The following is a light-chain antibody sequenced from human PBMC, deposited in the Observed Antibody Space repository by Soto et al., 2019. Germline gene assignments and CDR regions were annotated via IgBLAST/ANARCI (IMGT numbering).Light chain of an antibody. V-gene: IGLV2-14*01. CDR3: SSYTSSNTVV. CDR2: EVS. CDR1: SSHVGGYNY. J-gene: IGLJ2*01. Sequence: QSALTQPASVSGSPGQSITISCTGTSSHVGGYNYVSWYQHHPGKAPKLMIYEVSNRPSGISNRFSGSKSGNTSPLTSSGLQAEEEADYSCSSYTSSNTVVFGGGTKLTVL.